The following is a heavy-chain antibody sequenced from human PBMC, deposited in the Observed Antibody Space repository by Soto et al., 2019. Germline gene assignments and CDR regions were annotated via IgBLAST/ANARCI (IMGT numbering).Heavy chain of an antibody. J-gene: IGHJ3*02. Sequence: ASVKVSCKASGYTFTSYGISWVRQAPGQGLEWMGWISAYNGNTNYAQKLQGRVTMTTDTSTSTAYMELRSLRSDDTAVYYCASSSVTTVTHNDAFDIWGQGTMVTVSS. CDR3: ASSSVTTVTHNDAFDI. CDR1: GYTFTSYG. D-gene: IGHD4-17*01. CDR2: ISAYNGNT. V-gene: IGHV1-18*01.